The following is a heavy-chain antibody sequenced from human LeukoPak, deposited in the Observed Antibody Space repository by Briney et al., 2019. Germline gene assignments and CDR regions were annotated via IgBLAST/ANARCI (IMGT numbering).Heavy chain of an antibody. CDR3: ARGRTHSSGWPPSQYYYYYGMDV. J-gene: IGHJ6*02. Sequence: PGGSLRLSCAASGFTFDDYGMSWVRQAPGKGLEWVSGINWNGGSTGYADSVKGRFTISRDNAKNSLYLQMNSLRAEDTALYHCARGRTHSSGWPPSQYYYYYGMDVWGQGTTVTVSS. V-gene: IGHV3-20*01. CDR2: INWNGGST. D-gene: IGHD6-19*01. CDR1: GFTFDDYG.